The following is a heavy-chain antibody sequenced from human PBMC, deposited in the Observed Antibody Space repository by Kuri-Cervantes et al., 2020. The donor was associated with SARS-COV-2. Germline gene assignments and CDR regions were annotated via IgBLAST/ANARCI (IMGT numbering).Heavy chain of an antibody. CDR3: ARDLGSGRWLQSPNAFDI. D-gene: IGHD5-24*01. J-gene: IGHJ3*02. CDR2: IYYSGST. Sequence: SETLSLTCTVSGGSVSSGSYYWSWIRQPPGKGLEWIGYIYYSGSTNYNPSLKSRVTISVDTSKNQFSLKLSSVTAADTAVYYGARDLGSGRWLQSPNAFDIWGQGTMVTVSS. CDR1: GGSVSSGSYY. V-gene: IGHV4-61*01.